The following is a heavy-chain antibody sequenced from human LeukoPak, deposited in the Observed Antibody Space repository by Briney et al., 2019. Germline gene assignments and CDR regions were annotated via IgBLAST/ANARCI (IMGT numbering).Heavy chain of an antibody. D-gene: IGHD3-10*01. V-gene: IGHV3-30*19. CDR2: ISYDGSNK. J-gene: IGHJ3*02. CDR3: ARALLWFGELYAFDI. CDR1: GFTFSSNG. Sequence: GGSLRLSCAASGFTFSSNGMHWVRQAPGKGLEWVAVISYDGSNKYYADSVKGRFTISRDNSKNTLYLQMNSLRAEDTAVYYCARALLWFGELYAFDIWGQGTMVTVSS.